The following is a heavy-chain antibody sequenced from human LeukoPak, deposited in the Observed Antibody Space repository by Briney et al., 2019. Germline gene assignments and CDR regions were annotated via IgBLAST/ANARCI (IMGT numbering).Heavy chain of an antibody. J-gene: IGHJ4*02. V-gene: IGHV4-38-2*02. Sequence: PSETLSLTCTVSGYSISSGYYWGWIRQPPGKGLEWIGSIYHSGSTYYNPSLKSRVTISVDTSKNQFSLKLSSVTAADTAVYYCARHILYGVRGVIICYFDYWGQGTLVTVSS. CDR1: GYSISSGYY. D-gene: IGHD3-10*01. CDR2: IYHSGST. CDR3: ARHILYGVRGVIICYFDY.